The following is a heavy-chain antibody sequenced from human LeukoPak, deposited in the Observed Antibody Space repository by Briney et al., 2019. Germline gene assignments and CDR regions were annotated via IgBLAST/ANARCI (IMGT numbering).Heavy chain of an antibody. J-gene: IGHJ4*02. CDR1: GGTFSSYP. CDR3: ARNSRVASTSGLNY. V-gene: IGHV1-69*13. D-gene: IGHD4-23*01. CDR2: ITPIFGAT. Sequence: ASVKVSCKASGGTFSSYPFTWVRQAPGQGLEWMGEITPIFGATNYAQTFQGRVTITADESTSTVFMELSSLRSDDTAFYYCARNSRVASTSGLNYWGQGTLVTVSS.